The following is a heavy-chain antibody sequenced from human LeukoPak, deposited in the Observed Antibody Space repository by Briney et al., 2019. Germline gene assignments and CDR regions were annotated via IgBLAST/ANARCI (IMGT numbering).Heavy chain of an antibody. CDR2: IGGSGTRT. J-gene: IGHJ4*02. Sequence: GGSLRLSCAVSGFTFDDYDMNWVPQAPGKGLEWLSGIGGSGTRTYYADSVKGRFTISRDNSKNTLYLQMNSLGDEDTAVYYCAKDSHWILFDDWGQGTLVTVSS. CDR1: GFTFDDYD. V-gene: IGHV3-23*01. D-gene: IGHD2-2*03. CDR3: AKDSHWILFDD.